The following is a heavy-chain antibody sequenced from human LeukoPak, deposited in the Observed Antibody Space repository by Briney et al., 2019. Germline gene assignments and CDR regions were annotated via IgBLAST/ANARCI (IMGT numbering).Heavy chain of an antibody. J-gene: IGHJ3*02. V-gene: IGHV1-69*13. CDR1: GGTFSSYA. D-gene: IGHD3-10*01. CDR3: ARTYYYGSGNDAFDI. Sequence: ASVKVSCKASGGTFSSYAISWVRQAPGQGLKWMGGIIPIFGTANYAQKFQGRVTITADESTSTAYMELSSLRSEDTAVYYCARTYYYGSGNDAFDIWGQGTMVTVSS. CDR2: IIPIFGTA.